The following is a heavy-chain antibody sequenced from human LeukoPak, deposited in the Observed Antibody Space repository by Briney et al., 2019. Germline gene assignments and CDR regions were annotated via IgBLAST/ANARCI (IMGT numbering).Heavy chain of an antibody. J-gene: IGHJ4*02. D-gene: IGHD3-22*01. CDR1: GFTFDDYA. CDR2: ISWNSGSI. Sequence: GRSLRLSCAASGFTFDDYAMHWVRHAPGKGLEWVSGISWNSGSIGYADSVKGRFTISRDNAKNSLYLQMNSLRAEDTALYYCAKDSAVYYYDSSGYYFDYWGQGTLVTVSS. CDR3: AKDSAVYYYDSSGYYFDY. V-gene: IGHV3-9*01.